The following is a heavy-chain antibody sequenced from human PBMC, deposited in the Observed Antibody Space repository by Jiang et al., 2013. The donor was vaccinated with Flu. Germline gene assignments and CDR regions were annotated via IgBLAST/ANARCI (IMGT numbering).Heavy chain of an antibody. CDR2: IYWDDDK. J-gene: IGHJ5*01. CDR1: GFSLSTSDEG. Sequence: KPTQTLTLTCTFSGFSLSTSDEGVAWIRHAPEGTALEWLALIYWDDDKRYNPSLKNRLDITSDTSNNQVVLTMTNVDPADTATYFCAHKEVYSNPGWFDSWGQGPWSPSPQ. V-gene: IGHV2-5*06. D-gene: IGHD2-21*01. CDR3: AHKEVYSNPGWFDS.